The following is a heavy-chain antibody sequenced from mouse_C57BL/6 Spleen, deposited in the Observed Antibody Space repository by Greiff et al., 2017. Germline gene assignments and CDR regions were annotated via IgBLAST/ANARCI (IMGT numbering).Heavy chain of an antibody. J-gene: IGHJ3*01. D-gene: IGHD3-3*01. Sequence: VQLQQSGTVLARPGASVKMSCKTSGYTFTSYWMHWVKQRPGQGLEWIGAIYPGNSDTSYNQKFKGKAKLTAVTSASTAYMGLSSLTNEDSAVYYCTRTWGVGAYRAWFAYWGQGTLVTVSA. V-gene: IGHV1-5*01. CDR3: TRTWGVGAYRAWFAY. CDR2: IYPGNSDT. CDR1: GYTFTSYW.